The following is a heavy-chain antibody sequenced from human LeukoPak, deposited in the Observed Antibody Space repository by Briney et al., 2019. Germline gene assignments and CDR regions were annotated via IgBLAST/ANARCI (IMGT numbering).Heavy chain of an antibody. CDR3: ARDTYYYDSSGYYGDY. J-gene: IGHJ4*02. CDR1: GYTFTTYG. D-gene: IGHD3-22*01. V-gene: IGHV1-18*01. CDR2: ISAYNGNT. Sequence: ASVKVSCKASGYTFTTYGINWVRQAPGQGLEWMGWISAYNGNTNYAQKFQGRVTMTTDTSTSTAYMEVRSLRSDDTAVYYCARDTYYYDSSGYYGDYWGQGTLVTVSS.